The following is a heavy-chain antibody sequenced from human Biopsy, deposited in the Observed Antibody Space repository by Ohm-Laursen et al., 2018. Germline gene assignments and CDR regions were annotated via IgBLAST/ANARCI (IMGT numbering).Heavy chain of an antibody. J-gene: IGHJ4*02. CDR1: GYTFTSHD. D-gene: IGHD1-26*01. CDR3: ARWETTLGRSLDS. Sequence: SSVKVSCKASGYTFTSHDINWVRQAAGQGLEWMGWMSPNTGNTVYAQRFQDRVTMTSDTSTGTAYMELTSLTSDDTAVYFCARWETTLGRSLDSWGQGTLVAVSS. CDR2: MSPNTGNT. V-gene: IGHV1-8*01.